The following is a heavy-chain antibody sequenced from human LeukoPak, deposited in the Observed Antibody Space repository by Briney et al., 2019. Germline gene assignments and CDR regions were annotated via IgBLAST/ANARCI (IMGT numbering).Heavy chain of an antibody. Sequence: GGSLRLSCVVSGITVSNYAMTWVRQAPGKGLEWVSGISGGAGGTSYADSVKGRFTISRDNSRNTVYLQMHNLRAQDTAVYFCAKRGILIRGLLIIGFHKEAYYFDHWGQGILVTVSS. CDR3: AKRGILIRGLLIIGFHKEAYYFDH. J-gene: IGHJ4*02. D-gene: IGHD3-10*01. V-gene: IGHV3-23*01. CDR1: GITVSNYA. CDR2: ISGGAGGT.